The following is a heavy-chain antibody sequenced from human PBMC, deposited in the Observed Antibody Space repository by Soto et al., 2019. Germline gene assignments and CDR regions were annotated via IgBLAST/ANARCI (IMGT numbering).Heavy chain of an antibody. D-gene: IGHD3-22*01. CDR2: LTWNGEVL. V-gene: IGHV3-9*01. CDR3: VKESESSGYLTHLDY. Sequence: SLRLSCVASGFSCDDYAIHWVRQTPGKGLEWVSVLTWNGEVLGYADSVKGRFTISRDNAKNSLYLEMNSLRPEDTALYYCVKESESSGYLTHLDYWGQGTLVTVYS. CDR1: GFSCDDYA. J-gene: IGHJ4*02.